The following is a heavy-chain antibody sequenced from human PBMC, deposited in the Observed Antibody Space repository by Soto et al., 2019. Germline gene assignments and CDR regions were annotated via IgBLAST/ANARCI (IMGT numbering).Heavy chain of an antibody. Sequence: SETLSLTCAVSGGSISSGGYSWNWIRQPPGKGLEWIGYIYHSGSTLYNPSLKSRVTISVETSNNQFSLKLNSVTAADTAVYYCARLDPRYYDSSGYYSGLTPFDYWGQGTLVTVSS. J-gene: IGHJ4*02. V-gene: IGHV4-30-2*01. CDR2: IYHSGST. D-gene: IGHD3-22*01. CDR1: GGSISSGGYS. CDR3: ARLDPRYYDSSGYYSGLTPFDY.